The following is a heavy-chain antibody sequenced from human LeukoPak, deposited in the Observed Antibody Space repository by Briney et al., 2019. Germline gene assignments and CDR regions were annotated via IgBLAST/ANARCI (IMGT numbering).Heavy chain of an antibody. CDR1: GFTFSDYY. J-gene: IGHJ6*02. CDR3: ARDTPRELPYYYGMDV. Sequence: GGSLRLSCAASGFTFSDYYMSWIRQAPGKGLEWVSYISSSSYTNYADSVKGRFTISRDNAKNSLYLQMNSLRAEDTAVYYCARDTPRELPYYYGMDVWGRGTTVTVSS. CDR2: ISSSSYT. V-gene: IGHV3-11*05. D-gene: IGHD1-26*01.